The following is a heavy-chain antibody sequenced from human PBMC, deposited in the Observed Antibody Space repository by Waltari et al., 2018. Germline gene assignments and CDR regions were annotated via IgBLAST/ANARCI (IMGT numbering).Heavy chain of an antibody. CDR3: ARDYDYYYGMDV. V-gene: IGHV4-59*01. CDR2: IYYSGST. D-gene: IGHD3-16*01. CDR1: GGSISSYY. Sequence: QVQLQESGPGLVKPSETLSLTCTVSGGSISSYYWSWTRQPPGKGLEWIGYIYYSGSTNYNPSLKSRVTISVDTSKNQFSLKLSSVTAADTAVYYCARDYDYYYGMDVWGQGTTVTVSS. J-gene: IGHJ6*02.